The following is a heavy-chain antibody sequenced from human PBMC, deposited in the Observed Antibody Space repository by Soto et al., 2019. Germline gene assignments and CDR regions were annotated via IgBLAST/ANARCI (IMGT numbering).Heavy chain of an antibody. CDR1: GVTFSSYT. Sequence: GASVKVSCKASGVTFSSYTISWVRQAPGQGLEWMGRIIPILGIANYAQKFQGRVTITADKSTSTAYMELSSLRSEDTAVYSCASHYCGGDCYLGWHFDLWGRGTLVTVSS. D-gene: IGHD2-21*01. J-gene: IGHJ2*01. CDR2: IIPILGIA. V-gene: IGHV1-69*02. CDR3: ASHYCGGDCYLGWHFDL.